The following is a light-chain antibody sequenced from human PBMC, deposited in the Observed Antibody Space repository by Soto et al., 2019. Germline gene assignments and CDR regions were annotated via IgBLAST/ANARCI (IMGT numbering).Light chain of an antibody. CDR1: SSDVGGYNY. CDR2: DVS. V-gene: IGLV2-11*01. Sequence: QSVLTQPRSVSGSPGQSVTISCTGTSSDVGGYNYVSWYQQHTGKAPKLMIYDVSERPSGVPDRFSGSKSGSTASLTISGLRAEDEADYYCCSYAGSSVFYVFGSGTKVTVL. J-gene: IGLJ1*01. CDR3: CSYAGSSVFYV.